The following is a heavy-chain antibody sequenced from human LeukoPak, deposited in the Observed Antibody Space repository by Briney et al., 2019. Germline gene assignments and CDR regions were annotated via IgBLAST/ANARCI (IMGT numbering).Heavy chain of an antibody. J-gene: IGHJ4*02. Sequence: SETLSLTCTVSGGSVSSGDYYRSWIRQPPGKGLEWIGYVYYSGSTNYNPSLKSRVIILVDTSKNQFSLKLSSVTAADTAVYYCARGLYNYGPLFDYWGQGTLVTVSS. V-gene: IGHV4-61*08. CDR2: VYYSGST. CDR1: GGSVSSGDYY. CDR3: ARGLYNYGPLFDY. D-gene: IGHD5-24*01.